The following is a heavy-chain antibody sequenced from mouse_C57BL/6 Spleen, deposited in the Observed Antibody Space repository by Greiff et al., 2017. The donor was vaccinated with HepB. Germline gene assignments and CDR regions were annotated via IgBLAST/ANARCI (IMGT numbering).Heavy chain of an antibody. Sequence: QVQLQQPGAELVKPGASVKLSCKASGYTFTSYWMHWVKQRPGRGLGWIGRIDPNSGSTKYNEKFKSKATLTVDKPSSTAYMQLSSLTSEDSAVYYCARGEYGNLYRYFDVWGTGTTVTVSS. D-gene: IGHD2-10*02. CDR3: ARGEYGNLYRYFDV. CDR1: GYTFTSYW. J-gene: IGHJ1*03. CDR2: IDPNSGST. V-gene: IGHV1-72*01.